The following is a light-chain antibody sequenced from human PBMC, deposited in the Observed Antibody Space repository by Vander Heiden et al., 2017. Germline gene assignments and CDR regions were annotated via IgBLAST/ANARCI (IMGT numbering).Light chain of an antibody. Sequence: IQMTQSPSSLSASVGDRVTITCRASQRISNYLNWYQLKPGKAPKRLIYAASSLQSGVPSRFSGSGSGTDFTLTISSLQPEDVATYYCQQSTSTPAITFGQGTRLEIK. CDR1: QRISNY. CDR3: QQSTSTPAIT. CDR2: AAS. J-gene: IGKJ5*01. V-gene: IGKV1-39*01.